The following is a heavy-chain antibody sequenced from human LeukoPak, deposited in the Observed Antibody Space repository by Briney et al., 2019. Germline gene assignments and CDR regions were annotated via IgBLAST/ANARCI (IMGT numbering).Heavy chain of an antibody. CDR1: GFTFNNAW. Sequence: PGGSLRLSCAASGFTFNNAWMHWVRQAPGKGLVWVSRINKGGTSTTNADSVKDRFTISRDNAKNMLYLQMNSLRAEDTAVYFCAKCPGRWLQSGHFDYWGQGTLVTVSS. CDR3: AKCPGRWLQSGHFDY. D-gene: IGHD5-24*01. CDR2: INKGGTST. J-gene: IGHJ4*02. V-gene: IGHV3-74*01.